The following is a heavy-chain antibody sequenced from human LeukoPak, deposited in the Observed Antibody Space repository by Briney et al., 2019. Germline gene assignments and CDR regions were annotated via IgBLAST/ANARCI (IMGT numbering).Heavy chain of an antibody. CDR2: ISTGSSYI. CDR3: ASDTIFGVVNDAFDI. J-gene: IGHJ3*02. D-gene: IGHD3-3*01. Sequence: GGSLRLSCAASGFTFSTYTMNWVRQAPGKGLEWVSSISTGSSYIYYADSLKGRFTISRDNARNSLYLQMNSLRAEDTAVYYCASDTIFGVVNDAFDIWGQGTMVTVSS. CDR1: GFTFSTYT. V-gene: IGHV3-21*01.